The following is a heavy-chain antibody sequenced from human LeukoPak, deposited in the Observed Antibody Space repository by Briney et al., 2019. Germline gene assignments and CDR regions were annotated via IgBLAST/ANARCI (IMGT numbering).Heavy chain of an antibody. CDR1: GFTFSSYS. CDR2: ISSSSSYI. V-gene: IGHV3-21*01. D-gene: IGHD6-19*01. CDR3: ARDRGSSGWYEFDY. Sequence: GGSLRLSCAASGFTFSSYSMNWVRQAPGKGLEWVSSISSSSSYIYYADSVKGRFTIPRDNAKNSLYLQMNSLRAEDTAVYYCARDRGSSGWYEFDYWGQGTLVTVSS. J-gene: IGHJ4*02.